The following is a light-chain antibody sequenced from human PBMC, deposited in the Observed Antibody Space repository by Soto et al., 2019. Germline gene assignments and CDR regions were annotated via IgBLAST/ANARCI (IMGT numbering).Light chain of an antibody. CDR3: CSYAGSSTLGV. J-gene: IGLJ2*01. V-gene: IGLV2-23*01. Sequence: QSALTQPASVSGSPGQSITISCTGTSSDVGSYNLVSWYQQHPGKAPKLMIYQGSKRPSGVSNRFSGSKSGNTASLTISGLQAEDEADYYCCSYAGSSTLGVFGGGTKVTAL. CDR2: QGS. CDR1: SSDVGSYNL.